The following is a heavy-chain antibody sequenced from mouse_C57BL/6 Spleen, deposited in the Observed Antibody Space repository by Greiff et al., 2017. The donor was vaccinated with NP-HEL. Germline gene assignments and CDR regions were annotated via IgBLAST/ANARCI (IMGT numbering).Heavy chain of an antibody. V-gene: IGHV5-17*01. J-gene: IGHJ3*01. D-gene: IGHD1-1*01. CDR2: ISSGSSTI. Sequence: EVKLQESGGGLVKPGGSLKLSCAASGFTFSDYGMHWVRQAPEKGLEWVAYISSGSSTIYYADTVKGRFTISRDNAKNTLFLQMTSLRSEDTAMYYCARNHYYGSSAWFAYWGQGTLVTVSA. CDR1: GFTFSDYG. CDR3: ARNHYYGSSAWFAY.